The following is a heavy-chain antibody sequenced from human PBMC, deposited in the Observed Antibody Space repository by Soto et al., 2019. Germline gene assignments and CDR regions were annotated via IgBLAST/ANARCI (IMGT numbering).Heavy chain of an antibody. CDR1: GFTFSSYW. CDR3: ARLLSYYYDSSGYYSDY. Sequence: PGGSLRLSCAASGFTFSSYWMHWVRQAPGKGLVWVSRINSDGSSTSYADSVKGRFTISRDNAKNTLYLQMNSLRAEDTAVYYCARLLSYYYDSSGYYSDYWGQGTLVTVSS. D-gene: IGHD3-22*01. V-gene: IGHV3-74*01. CDR2: INSDGSST. J-gene: IGHJ4*02.